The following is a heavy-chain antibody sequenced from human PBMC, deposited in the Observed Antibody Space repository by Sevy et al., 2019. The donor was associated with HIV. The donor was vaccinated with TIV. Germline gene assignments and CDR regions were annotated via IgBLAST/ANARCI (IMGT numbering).Heavy chain of an antibody. Sequence: GGSLRLSCAASGFTFSPYWMTWVRQAPGKGLEWVANIRPDGSDKYYVDSVKDRFTISRDKAKNSLYLQMNSLRADDTAMYYCARGVGLDCWGQGALVTVSS. CDR1: GFTFSPYW. D-gene: IGHD1-26*01. J-gene: IGHJ4*02. CDR2: IRPDGSDK. CDR3: ARGVGLDC. V-gene: IGHV3-7*01.